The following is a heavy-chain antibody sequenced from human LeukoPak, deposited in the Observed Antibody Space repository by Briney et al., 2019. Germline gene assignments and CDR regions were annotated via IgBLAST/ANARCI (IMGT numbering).Heavy chain of an antibody. J-gene: IGHJ4*02. CDR3: ARELAY. V-gene: IGHV3-30*04. Sequence: PGGSLRLSCAASGFTFSSYAMHWVRQAPGKGLEWVAVISYDGSNKYYADSVKGRFTISRDNSKNTLYLQMNSLRAEDTAVYYCARELAYWGQGTLVTVSS. CDR1: GFTFSSYA. CDR2: ISYDGSNK.